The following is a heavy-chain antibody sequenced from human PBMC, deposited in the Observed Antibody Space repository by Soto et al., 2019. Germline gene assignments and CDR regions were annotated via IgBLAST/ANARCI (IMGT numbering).Heavy chain of an antibody. J-gene: IGHJ4*02. CDR3: AKRRGAGGHFDY. CDR2: VSIGGST. CDR1: GFTFSSYA. V-gene: IGHV3-23*01. Sequence: SLRLSCAASGFTFSSYAMGWARQGPGKGLERVAVVSIGGSTHYADSVRGRFTISRDNSKNTLSLQMNSLTAEDTAVYFCAKRRGAGGHFDYWGQGALVTVSS. D-gene: IGHD2-15*01.